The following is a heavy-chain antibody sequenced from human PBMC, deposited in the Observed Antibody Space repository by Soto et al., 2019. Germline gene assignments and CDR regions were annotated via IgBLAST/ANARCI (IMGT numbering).Heavy chain of an antibody. D-gene: IGHD6-6*01. CDR1: GGTFSSYA. CDR2: IIPIFGTA. V-gene: IGHV1-69*01. CDR3: ARRGYSSSPSGQYFHY. J-gene: IGHJ4*02. Sequence: QVQLVQSGAEVKKPGSSVKVSCKASGGTFSSYAIRWVRQAPGQGLEWMGGIIPIFGTANYAQKFQGRVTMTADESTSTAYMELSSLRSEDTAVYYCARRGYSSSPSGQYFHYWGQGTLVTVSS.